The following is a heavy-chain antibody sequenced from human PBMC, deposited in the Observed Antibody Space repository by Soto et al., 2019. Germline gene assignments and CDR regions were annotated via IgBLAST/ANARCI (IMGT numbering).Heavy chain of an antibody. CDR1: GGTISGYY. CDR2: IYSSGNT. Sequence: SETVSLTCSVSGGTISGYYWTWIRQPAGKGLEWIGRIYSSGNTKYNPSLQSRVTMSLDTSNNQFSLRLTSVTAADTAVYYCVIVQRFSDSLDLWGQGILVTV. CDR3: VIVQRFSDSLDL. D-gene: IGHD3-3*01. J-gene: IGHJ5*02. V-gene: IGHV4-4*07.